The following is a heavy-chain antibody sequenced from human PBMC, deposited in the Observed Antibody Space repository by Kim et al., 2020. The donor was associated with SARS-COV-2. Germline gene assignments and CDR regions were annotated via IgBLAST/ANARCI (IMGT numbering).Heavy chain of an antibody. CDR2: IRSKANSYAT. D-gene: IGHD6-19*01. J-gene: IGHJ3*02. CDR3: ARVNPIAGGWYDAFDI. CDR1: GFTLSGST. Sequence: GGTLRLSCAASGFTLSGSTVHWVRQASGKGLEWVGRIRSKANSYATAYVASVKNRFTISRDDSMNTEYLQMNSLKTEDTAVYYCARVNPIAGGWYDAFDIWGQGTMVSVSS. V-gene: IGHV3-73*01.